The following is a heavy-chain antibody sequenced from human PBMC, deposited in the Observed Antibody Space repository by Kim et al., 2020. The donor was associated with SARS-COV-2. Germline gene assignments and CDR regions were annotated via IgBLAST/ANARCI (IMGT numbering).Heavy chain of an antibody. CDR3: ARGGVRGVIVY. CDR1: GFTVSSNY. Sequence: GGSLRLSCAASGFTVSSNYMSWVRQAPGKGLEWVSYIYTGGTTYYADPVKGRFTISRDNSKNTLYLERNSVRDEETAVYYCARGGVRGVIVYWGQGTLVTVSS. J-gene: IGHJ4*02. V-gene: IGHV3-53*01. CDR2: IYTGGTT. D-gene: IGHD3-10*01.